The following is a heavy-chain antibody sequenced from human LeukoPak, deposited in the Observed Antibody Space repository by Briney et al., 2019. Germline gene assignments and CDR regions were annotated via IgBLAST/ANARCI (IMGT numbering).Heavy chain of an antibody. CDR2: IYHSGST. J-gene: IGHJ4*02. V-gene: IGHV4-38-2*02. Sequence: PSETLSLTCTVSGYSISSGYYWGWIRQPPGKGLEWIGSIYHSGSTYYNPSLKSRVTISVDTSKNQFSLKLSSVTAADTAVYYCARVFDTYDSSGYDFDYWGQGTLVTVSS. CDR3: ARVFDTYDSSGYDFDY. CDR1: GYSISSGYY. D-gene: IGHD3-22*01.